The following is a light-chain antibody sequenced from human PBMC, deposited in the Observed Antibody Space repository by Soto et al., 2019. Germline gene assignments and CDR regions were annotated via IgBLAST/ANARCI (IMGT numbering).Light chain of an antibody. V-gene: IGLV1-47*01. CDR2: KNS. CDR1: SSNIGSNY. CDR3: AAWDDSLGGWV. Sequence: QSVMTQPPSASGTPGQRVTISCSGSSSNIGSNYVYWYQQFPGTAPKLLIYKNSQRPSGVPDRFSGSKSGTSASLAISGLRSEDEADYYCAAWDDSLGGWVFGGGTQLTVL. J-gene: IGLJ3*02.